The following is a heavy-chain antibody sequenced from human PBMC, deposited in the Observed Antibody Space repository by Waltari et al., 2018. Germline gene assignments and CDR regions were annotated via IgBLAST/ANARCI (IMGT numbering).Heavy chain of an antibody. CDR2: INHSGST. J-gene: IGHJ4*02. Sequence: QVQLQQWGAGLLKPSETLSLTCAVYGGSFSGYYLSWIRQPPGKGLEWIGEINHSGSTNYDPSLKSRVTISVDTSKNQVSLKLSSVTAADTAVYNCARRRPEWLRGVYFDYWGQGTLVTVSS. CDR1: GGSFSGYY. D-gene: IGHD5-12*01. CDR3: ARRRPEWLRGVYFDY. V-gene: IGHV4-34*01.